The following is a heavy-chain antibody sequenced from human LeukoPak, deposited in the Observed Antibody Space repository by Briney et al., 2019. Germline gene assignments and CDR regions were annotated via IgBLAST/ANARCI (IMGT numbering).Heavy chain of an antibody. CDR1: GGSISSGTYY. J-gene: IGHJ6*03. D-gene: IGHD3/OR15-3a*01. CDR3: ARHVYDFWSSYPTFYYMDV. Sequence: SETLSLTCTVSGGSISSGTYYWGWIRQPPGKGLEWIGNMYYSGSTYYNPSLKSRVTISVDTSKNQFSLKLSSVTAADTAVYYCARHVYDFWSSYPTFYYMDVWGKGTTVTVSS. V-gene: IGHV4-39*01. CDR2: MYYSGST.